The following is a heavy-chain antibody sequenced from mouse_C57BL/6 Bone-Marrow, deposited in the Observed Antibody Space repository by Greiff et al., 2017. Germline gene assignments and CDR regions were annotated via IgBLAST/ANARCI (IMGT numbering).Heavy chain of an antibody. CDR3: ARYYDYDGYFDV. J-gene: IGHJ1*03. V-gene: IGHV7-3*01. D-gene: IGHD2-4*01. CDR1: GFTFTDYY. CDR2: IRNKANGYTT. Sequence: VMLVESGGGLVQPGGSLSLSCAASGFTFTDYYMSWVRQPPGKALEWLGFIRNKANGYTTEYSASVKGRFTISRDNSQSILYLQMNALRAEDSATYYCARYYDYDGYFDVWGTGTTVTVSS.